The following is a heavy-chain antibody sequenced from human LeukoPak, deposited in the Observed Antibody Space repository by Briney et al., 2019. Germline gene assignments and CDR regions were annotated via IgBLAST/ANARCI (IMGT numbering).Heavy chain of an antibody. Sequence: GGSLRLSCAASGFTFSTYWMHWVRHAPGKGLVWVSRINTDGTSTFYADSVKGRFTISRDNAKNTLYLQMNSLRAEDTAVYFCTRVGYCATTSCRTAFDIWGQGTTVTVSS. J-gene: IGHJ3*02. V-gene: IGHV3-74*01. D-gene: IGHD2-2*01. CDR3: TRVGYCATTSCRTAFDI. CDR2: INTDGTST. CDR1: GFTFSTYW.